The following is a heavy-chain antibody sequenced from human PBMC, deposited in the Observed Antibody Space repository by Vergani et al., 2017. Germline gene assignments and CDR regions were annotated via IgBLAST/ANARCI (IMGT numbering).Heavy chain of an antibody. CDR3: ASRVSSNGGLDT. D-gene: IGHD2-8*01. J-gene: IGHJ5*02. Sequence: VQLVESGGGLVKPGGSLRLSCEGSGFTFSNNTMTWVRQAPGKGLEWVSSISSCSAYLHYADSVKGRFTISRDNAKKSLFLQMNNLRADDTAVYYCASRVSSNGGLDTWGQGTMVTVSS. CDR1: GFTFSNNT. V-gene: IGHV3-21*02. CDR2: ISSCSAYL.